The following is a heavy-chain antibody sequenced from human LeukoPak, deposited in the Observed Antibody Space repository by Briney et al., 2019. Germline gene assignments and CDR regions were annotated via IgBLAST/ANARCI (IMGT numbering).Heavy chain of an antibody. CDR2: IYTSGST. Sequence: KPSQTLSLTCTVSGGSISSGSYYWSWLRQPAGKGLEWIGRIYTSGSTNYNPSLKSRVTISVDPSKNQFSLKLSSVTAADTAVYYCARDRSGTRSGWARYYYYYYMDVWGKGTTVTISS. CDR3: ARDRSGTRSGWARYYYYYYMDV. CDR1: GGSISSGSYY. D-gene: IGHD6-19*01. J-gene: IGHJ6*03. V-gene: IGHV4-61*02.